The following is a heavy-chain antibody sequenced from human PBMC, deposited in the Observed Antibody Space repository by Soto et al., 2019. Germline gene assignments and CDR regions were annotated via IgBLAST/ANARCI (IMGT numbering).Heavy chain of an antibody. V-gene: IGHV1-18*01. CDR2: VSAYTGHT. J-gene: IGHJ4*02. Sequence: QVQLVQSGAEVKKPGASVKVSCKASGYTFSGYAIAWVRQGPGQGLEWMGWVSAYTGHTDYAQNLQGRVSMTTDTSTSTAYMELRSLTSDDTAVYYCARPSGSYGDYAWSLSYWGQGTLVTVSS. D-gene: IGHD4-17*01. CDR1: GYTFSGYA. CDR3: ARPSGSYGDYAWSLSY.